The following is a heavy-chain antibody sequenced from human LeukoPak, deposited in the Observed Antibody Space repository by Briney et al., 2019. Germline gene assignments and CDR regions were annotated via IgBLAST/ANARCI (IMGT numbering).Heavy chain of an antibody. CDR2: IYSGRTF. Sequence: SETLSLTCTISAASISSSNHHWGWIRQSPGKGLEWIGSIYSGRTFYYNPSLNSRVTISVVTSDQFTLQLNSVTAADTAVYYCVRHDGRGGATMGAFDSWGQGSLVTVSS. CDR3: VRHDGRGGATMGAFDS. J-gene: IGHJ5*01. CDR1: AASISSSNHH. V-gene: IGHV4-39*01. D-gene: IGHD5-12*01.